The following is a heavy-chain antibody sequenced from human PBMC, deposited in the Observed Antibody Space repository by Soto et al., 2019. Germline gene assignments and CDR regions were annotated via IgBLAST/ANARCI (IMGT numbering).Heavy chain of an antibody. J-gene: IGHJ3*02. CDR3: ARDRDGYNYAFDI. Sequence: PGGSLRLSCAASGFTFSSYAMHWVRQAPGKGLEWVAVISYDGSNKYYADSVKGRFTISRDNSKNTLYLQMNSLRAEDTAVYYCARDRDGYNYAFDIWGQGTMVTVSS. D-gene: IGHD5-12*01. V-gene: IGHV3-30-3*01. CDR2: ISYDGSNK. CDR1: GFTFSSYA.